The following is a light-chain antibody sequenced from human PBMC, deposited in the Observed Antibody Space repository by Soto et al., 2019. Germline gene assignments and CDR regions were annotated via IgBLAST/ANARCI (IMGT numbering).Light chain of an antibody. Sequence: QSALTQPASVSGAPGQSITISCTGTSSDVGSYNLVSWYQQHPGKVPKIIIYEASKRPSGAPNRSSCSKSGNTAPLTISGLQAEDAADYYCCSYAGRSTWVFGAGTKLTVL. CDR1: SSDVGSYNL. CDR2: EAS. CDR3: CSYAGRSTWV. J-gene: IGLJ1*01. V-gene: IGLV2-23*01.